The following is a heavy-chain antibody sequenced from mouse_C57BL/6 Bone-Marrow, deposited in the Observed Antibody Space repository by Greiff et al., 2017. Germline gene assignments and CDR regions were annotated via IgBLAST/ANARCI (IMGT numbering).Heavy chain of an antibody. CDR2: IYPRSGNT. D-gene: IGHD2-4*01. J-gene: IGHJ2*01. Sequence: QVQLQQSGAELARPGASVKLSCKASGYTFTSYGISWVKQRTGQGLEWIGEIYPRSGNTYYNEKFKGKATLTADKSSSTAYMELRSLTSEDSAVYFCAGYDYEYYLDDWGQGTTLTVSS. CDR1: GYTFTSYG. V-gene: IGHV1-81*01. CDR3: AGYDYEYYLDD.